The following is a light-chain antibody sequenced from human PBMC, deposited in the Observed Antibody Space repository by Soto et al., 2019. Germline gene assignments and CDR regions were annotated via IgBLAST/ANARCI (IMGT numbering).Light chain of an antibody. CDR1: SSDVGGYNY. V-gene: IGLV2-14*01. CDR3: SSHTISSTVV. J-gene: IGLJ2*01. CDR2: DVS. Sequence: QSALTQPASVSGSPGQSITISCTGTSSDVGGYNYVSWYQQHPGKAPKLMIYDVSNRPSGVSNRFSGSKSANTASLTVSGLQAEDEADYYCSSHTISSTVVSGGGTQLTVL.